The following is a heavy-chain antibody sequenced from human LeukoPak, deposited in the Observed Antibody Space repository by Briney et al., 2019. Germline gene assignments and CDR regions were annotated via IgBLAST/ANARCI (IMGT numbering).Heavy chain of an antibody. CDR1: GFTFSSYW. V-gene: IGHV3-7*01. CDR3: ARVGTVHLWYYYGMDV. J-gene: IGHJ6*02. Sequence: GGSLRLSCAASGFTFSSYWMSWVRQAPGKGLEWVANIKQDGSEKYYVDSVKGRFTISRDNAKNSLYLQMNSLRAEDTAVYYCARVGTVHLWYYYGMDVWGQGTTVTVSS. CDR2: IKQDGSEK. D-gene: IGHD7-27*01.